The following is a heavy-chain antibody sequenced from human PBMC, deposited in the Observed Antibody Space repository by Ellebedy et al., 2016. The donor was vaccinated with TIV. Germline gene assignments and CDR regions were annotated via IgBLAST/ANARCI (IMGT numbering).Heavy chain of an antibody. D-gene: IGHD1-26*01. V-gene: IGHV4-59*01. Sequence: MPSETLSLTCTVSGGSISSYYWSWIRQPPGKGLEWIGYIYYSGSTNYNPSLKSRVTISVDTSKTHFSLKLSSVTAADTAVYYCARDGFVGAYDYWGQGTLVTVSS. J-gene: IGHJ4*02. CDR3: ARDGFVGAYDY. CDR1: GGSISSYY. CDR2: IYYSGST.